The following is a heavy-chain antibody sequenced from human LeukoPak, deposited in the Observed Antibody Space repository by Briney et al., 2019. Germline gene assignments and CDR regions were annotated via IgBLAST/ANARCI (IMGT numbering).Heavy chain of an antibody. J-gene: IGHJ4*02. Sequence: GGSLRLSCVVSGFTFRNYGLHWVRQAPGKGLEWVAVIADDGRAKFYADSVKGRFTISRDNSNNTLYLQMNSLRAEDTAVYYCAKEATWGEWYFDYWGQGTLVTVSS. D-gene: IGHD3-10*01. CDR3: AKEATWGEWYFDY. CDR1: GFTFRNYG. CDR2: IADDGRAK. V-gene: IGHV3-30*18.